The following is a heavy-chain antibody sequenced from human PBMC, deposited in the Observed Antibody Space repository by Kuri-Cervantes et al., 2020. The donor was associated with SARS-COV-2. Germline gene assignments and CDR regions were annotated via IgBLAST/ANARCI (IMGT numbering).Heavy chain of an antibody. V-gene: IGHV1-2*02. D-gene: IGHD7-27*01. Sequence: AAVKVSCKASRYTFTGYYMHWVRQAPGQGLGWMGWINPNSGDTNYAQKFQGRVTMTRDTSISTAYMELSRLRSDDTAVYYCARDLAWGGYYMDVWGKGTTVTVSS. CDR1: RYTFTGYY. CDR3: ARDLAWGGYYMDV. J-gene: IGHJ6*03. CDR2: INPNSGDT.